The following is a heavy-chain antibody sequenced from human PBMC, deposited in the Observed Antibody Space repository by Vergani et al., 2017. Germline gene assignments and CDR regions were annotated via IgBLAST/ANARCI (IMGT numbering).Heavy chain of an antibody. J-gene: IGHJ1*01. V-gene: IGHV4-39*01. Sequence: QLQLQESGPGLVKPSETLSLTCTVSGGSISSSSYYWGWIRQPPGKGLEWIGSIYYSGSTYYNPSLKSRVTISVDTSKNQFSLKLSSVTAADTAVYYCARQEECSSTSCYTGVNFQHWGQGTLVTVSS. CDR3: ARQEECSSTSCYTGVNFQH. D-gene: IGHD2-2*02. CDR2: IYYSGST. CDR1: GGSISSSSYY.